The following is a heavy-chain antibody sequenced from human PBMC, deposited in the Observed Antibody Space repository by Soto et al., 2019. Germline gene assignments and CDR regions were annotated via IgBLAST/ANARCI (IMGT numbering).Heavy chain of an antibody. J-gene: IGHJ5*02. CDR3: ARRNSGGNWLAP. CDR2: ISYRGST. CDR1: GGAVSSGTYY. V-gene: IGHV4-61*01. Sequence: QVQLQESGPGLVKPSETLSLTCIVSGGAVSSGTYYWTWIRQPPGKGLEWIGYISYRGSTNYNPSLNSRVTISADTSKNQFSLRLNSVTAADTAVYYCARRNSGGNWLAPWGQGTLVTVSS. D-gene: IGHD2-15*01.